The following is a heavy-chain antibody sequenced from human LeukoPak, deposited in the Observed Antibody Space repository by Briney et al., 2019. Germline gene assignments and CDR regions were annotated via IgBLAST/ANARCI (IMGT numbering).Heavy chain of an antibody. Sequence: PSETLSLTCTVSSDSISSYYWSWIRQPPGKGLEWIGYIYYSGSTNYNPSLKSRVTISVDTSKNQFSLKLSSVTAADTAVYYCARKGWTDTTNWFDPWGQGTLVTVSS. CDR1: SDSISSYY. D-gene: IGHD1-1*01. V-gene: IGHV4-59*01. CDR3: ARKGWTDTTNWFDP. J-gene: IGHJ5*02. CDR2: IYYSGST.